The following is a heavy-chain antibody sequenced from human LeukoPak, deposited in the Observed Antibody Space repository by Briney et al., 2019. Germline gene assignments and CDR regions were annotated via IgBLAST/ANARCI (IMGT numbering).Heavy chain of an antibody. J-gene: IGHJ4*02. CDR3: ARDDSPYDFWSGPFDY. D-gene: IGHD3-3*01. CDR2: ISVYNGNT. Sequence: ASVKVFCKASGYTFTSYGISWVRQAPGQGLEWMGWISVYNGNTNYAQKLQGRVTMTTDTSTSTAYMELRSLRSDDTAVYYCARDDSPYDFWSGPFDYWGQGTLVTVSS. CDR1: GYTFTSYG. V-gene: IGHV1-18*01.